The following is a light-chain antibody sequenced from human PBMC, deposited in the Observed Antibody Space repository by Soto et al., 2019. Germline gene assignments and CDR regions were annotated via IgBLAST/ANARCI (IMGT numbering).Light chain of an antibody. CDR3: SSYTSSSVV. J-gene: IGLJ2*01. Sequence: QSALTQPDSVSGSPGQSITISCTGTSSDVGGYNYVSWYQQHPGKAPKPMIYEVSNRPSGVSNRFSGSKSGNTASLTISGLQAEDEADYYCSSYTSSSVVFGGGTKVTVL. CDR2: EVS. CDR1: SSDVGGYNY. V-gene: IGLV2-14*01.